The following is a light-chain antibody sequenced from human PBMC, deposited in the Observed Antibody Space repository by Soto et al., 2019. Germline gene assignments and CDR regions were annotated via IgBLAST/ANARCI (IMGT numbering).Light chain of an antibody. J-gene: IGLJ2*01. CDR1: SSDVGGYNY. Sequence: QPALTQPASVSGSPGQSITISCTGTSSDVGGYNYVSWYQQYPGKAPKLMIYDVNNRPSGVSDRFSGSKSGHTTSLTISGLQAEDEADYYCASYTSSTTVVFGGGTKLTVL. V-gene: IGLV2-14*01. CDR2: DVN. CDR3: ASYTSSTTVV.